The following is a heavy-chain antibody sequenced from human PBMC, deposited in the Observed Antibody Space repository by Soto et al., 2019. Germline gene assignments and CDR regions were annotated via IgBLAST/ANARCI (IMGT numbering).Heavy chain of an antibody. D-gene: IGHD6-25*01. CDR2: IGADNGDT. Sequence: QVQLVQSGAEVKKPGASVKVSCKASGYTFSTYGFSWVRQAPGQGLEWMGWIGADNGDTNYAQTLQGRVTMTTDTSTTTSFGELRSLTSHVSAVYFWPSDWKGAAGFDPRGQGTLVTVSS. V-gene: IGHV1-18*01. CDR1: GYTFSTYG. J-gene: IGHJ5*02. CDR3: PSDWKGAAGFDP.